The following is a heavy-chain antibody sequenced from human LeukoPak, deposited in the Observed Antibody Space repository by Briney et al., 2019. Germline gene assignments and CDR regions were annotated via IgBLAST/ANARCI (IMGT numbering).Heavy chain of an antibody. D-gene: IGHD3-16*01. CDR2: IHYSGST. Sequence: PSETLSLTCTVSGGSISSYYWSWIRQPPGKGLEWIGYIHYSGSTNYNPSLKSRVTISVDTSKNQFSLKLSSVTAADTAVYYCARGGRGTVDYWGQGTLVTVSS. CDR3: ARGGRGTVDY. J-gene: IGHJ4*02. CDR1: GGSISSYY. V-gene: IGHV4-59*01.